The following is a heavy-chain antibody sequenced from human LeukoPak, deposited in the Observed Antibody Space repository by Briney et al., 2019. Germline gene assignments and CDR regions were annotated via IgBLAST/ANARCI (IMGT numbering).Heavy chain of an antibody. Sequence: SLRLSCAASGFTFDDYAMHWVRQAPGKGLEWVSGISWNSGSIGYADSVKGRFTISRDNAKNSLYLQMNSPRAEDTALYYCAKGRDGYTEDAFNIWGQGTMVTVSS. J-gene: IGHJ3*02. D-gene: IGHD5-12*01. CDR3: AKGRDGYTEDAFNI. V-gene: IGHV3-9*01. CDR2: ISWNSGSI. CDR1: GFTFDDYA.